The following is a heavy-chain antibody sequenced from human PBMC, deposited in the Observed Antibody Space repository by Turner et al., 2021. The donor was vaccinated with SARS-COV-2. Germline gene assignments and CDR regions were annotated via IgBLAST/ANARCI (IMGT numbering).Heavy chain of an antibody. V-gene: IGHV1-24*01. Sequence: QVQLVQSGAEVKKPGASVKVSCKVSGYTLIELSMHWVRQAPGKGLEWMGGFDPEDGETIYAQKVQGRVTMTEDTSTDTAYMELSSLRSEDTAVYYCATDYAIVEATLLDYWGQGTLVTVSS. CDR1: GYTLIELS. CDR3: ATDYAIVEATLLDY. CDR2: FDPEDGET. D-gene: IGHD1-26*01. J-gene: IGHJ4*02.